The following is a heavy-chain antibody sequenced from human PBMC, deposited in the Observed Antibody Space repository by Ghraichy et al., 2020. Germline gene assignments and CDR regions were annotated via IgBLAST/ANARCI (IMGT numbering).Heavy chain of an antibody. CDR2: ISHDGQSA. CDR3: ARGSVYSSAWFGYFQY. Sequence: GGSLRLSCAASEFAFSSYAMHWVRQAPGKGLEWVAVISHDGQSAKYADSVKGRFTLSRDNSRNTLFLQMNTLRDEDTAVYYCARGSVYSSAWFGYFQYWGQGTQVTVSS. V-gene: IGHV3-30*04. D-gene: IGHD3-10*01. J-gene: IGHJ1*01. CDR1: EFAFSSYA.